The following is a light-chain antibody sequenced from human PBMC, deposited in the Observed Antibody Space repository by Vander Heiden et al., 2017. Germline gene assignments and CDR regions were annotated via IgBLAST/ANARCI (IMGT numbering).Light chain of an antibody. V-gene: IGKV3-20*01. J-gene: IGKJ5*01. CDR3: QQYCSSSPIT. Sequence: EIVLTPSPVSLSLSQRESTTFSCRPSHSVSSSYLAWYQQKPGQAPRILIYGASSRATGIPDRWSGSGSGTEFTPTISRLEPEDFAAYYCQQYCSSSPITFGQGTRLEIK. CDR2: GAS. CDR1: HSVSSSY.